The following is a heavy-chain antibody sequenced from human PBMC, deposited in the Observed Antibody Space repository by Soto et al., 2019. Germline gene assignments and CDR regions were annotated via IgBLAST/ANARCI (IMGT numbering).Heavy chain of an antibody. Sequence: SQALSLMGAGSVDSLSRGYHWAWIQQTPGKGLEWVASIYYSGSTNYNPSLKSRVTISVDTSKNQFSLKLSSVTAADAAVYYCARDVDYGDSSTGGWFDPWGQGTLVTVSS. J-gene: IGHJ5*02. V-gene: IGHV4-38-2*02. CDR3: ARDVDYGDSSTGGWFDP. CDR1: VDSLSRGYH. D-gene: IGHD4-17*01. CDR2: IYYSGST.